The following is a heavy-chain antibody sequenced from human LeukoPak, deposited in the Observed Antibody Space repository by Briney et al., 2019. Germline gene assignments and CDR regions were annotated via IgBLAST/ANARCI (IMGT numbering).Heavy chain of an antibody. D-gene: IGHD6-13*01. CDR1: GYTFTGYY. CDR2: INPNSGGT. V-gene: IGHV1-2*02. J-gene: IGHJ1*01. CDR3: ASPYSSSWYSYFQH. Sequence: ASVKVSCKASGYTFTGYYMHWVRQAPGQGLEWMRWINPNSGGTNYAQKFQGRVTMTRDTSISTAYMELSRLRSDDTAVYYCASPYSSSWYSYFQHWGQGTLVTVSS.